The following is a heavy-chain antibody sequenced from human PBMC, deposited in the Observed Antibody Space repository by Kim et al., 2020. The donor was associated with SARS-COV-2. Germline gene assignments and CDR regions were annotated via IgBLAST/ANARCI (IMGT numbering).Heavy chain of an antibody. CDR1: GGTFSSYA. J-gene: IGHJ4*02. Sequence: SVKVSCKASGGTFSSYAISWVRQAPGQGLEWMGGIIPIFGTANYAQKFQGRVTITADESTSTAYMELSSLRSEDPAVDYCAAGGVGGADMTDYWGQGTLVTVSS. D-gene: IGHD2-8*01. V-gene: IGHV1-69*13. CDR3: AAGGVGGADMTDY. CDR2: IIPIFGTA.